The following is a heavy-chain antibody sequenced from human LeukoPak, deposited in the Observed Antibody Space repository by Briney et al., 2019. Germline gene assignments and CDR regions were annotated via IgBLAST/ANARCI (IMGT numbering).Heavy chain of an antibody. CDR3: AREDSSGWWGRSYSY. CDR2: MNPNSGNT. J-gene: IGHJ4*02. CDR1: GYTFTSYD. V-gene: IGHV1-8*01. Sequence: ASVKVSCKASGYTFTSYDINWVRQATGQGREWMGWMNPNSGNTGYAQKFQGRVTMTRNTSISTAYMELSSLRSEDTAVYYCAREDSSGWWGRSYSYWGQGTLVTVSS. D-gene: IGHD6-19*01.